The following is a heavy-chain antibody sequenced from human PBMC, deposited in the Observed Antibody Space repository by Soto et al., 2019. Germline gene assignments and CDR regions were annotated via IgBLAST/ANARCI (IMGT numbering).Heavy chain of an antibody. J-gene: IGHJ4*02. D-gene: IGHD6-13*01. V-gene: IGHV1-46*01. CDR1: GYTFTNYY. CDR2: INPNGGST. CDR3: ARVNSNSNNWVGFDY. Sequence: QVQLVQSGAEVKKPGASVKVSCKASGYTFTNYYMHWVRQAPGQGLEWMGVINPNGGSTDYAQKFQGRVTLTRDTSTSAVYMELSSLRSDDTAVYYCARVNSNSNNWVGFDYWGQGTPVTVSS.